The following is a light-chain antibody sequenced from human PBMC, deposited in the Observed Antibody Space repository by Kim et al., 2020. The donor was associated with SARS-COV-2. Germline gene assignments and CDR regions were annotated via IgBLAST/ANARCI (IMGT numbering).Light chain of an antibody. Sequence: SSELTQDPAVSVALGQTVRITCQGDSLRSYYASWYQQKPGQAPVLVIYGKNNRPSGIPDRFSGSSSGNTASLTITGAQAEDEADYYCNSRDSSGNRWVFGGETQLTVL. J-gene: IGLJ3*02. V-gene: IGLV3-19*01. CDR1: SLRSYY. CDR3: NSRDSSGNRWV. CDR2: GKN.